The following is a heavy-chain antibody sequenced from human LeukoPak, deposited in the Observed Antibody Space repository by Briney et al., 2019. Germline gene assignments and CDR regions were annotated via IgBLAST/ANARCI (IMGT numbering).Heavy chain of an antibody. Sequence: PGGSLRLSCVASGFSFGRHAKSWVRQAPGKGLEWVAIIWYDGGTKYYADSVKGRFTISRDNSKNTLYLQMDSLRAEDTAVYYCAKEAEDHRYDYWGQGALVIVSS. V-gene: IGHV3-33*06. CDR2: IWYDGGTK. D-gene: IGHD1-14*01. J-gene: IGHJ4*02. CDR1: GFSFGRHA. CDR3: AKEAEDHRYDY.